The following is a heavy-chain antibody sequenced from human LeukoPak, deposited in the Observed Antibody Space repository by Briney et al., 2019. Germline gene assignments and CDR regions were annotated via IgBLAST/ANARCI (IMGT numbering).Heavy chain of an antibody. Sequence: SETLSLTCSVSGASLTIYYWNWIRQPAGKGLEGIGRYASGSTTHNPSLKSKFTMSIDPSKHQTSLKLSSVTAADTAVYYCATGDHSFDNWGQGTLVTVTP. CDR2: YASGST. CDR1: GASLTIYY. D-gene: IGHD7-27*01. J-gene: IGHJ4*02. CDR3: ATGDHSFDN. V-gene: IGHV4-4*07.